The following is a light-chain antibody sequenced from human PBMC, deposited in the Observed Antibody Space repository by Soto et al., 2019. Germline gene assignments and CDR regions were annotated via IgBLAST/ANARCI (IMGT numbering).Light chain of an antibody. CDR2: DAS. J-gene: IGKJ1*01. Sequence: DIQMTQSPSTLSPSVGDRVTITCRASRSVSDWVAWYQQKPGKAPKLLIFDASTLKSGVPSRFSGSRSGTEFTLTISSLQPDDVANYYCQQYDNHSWTCGPGPKVEIK. V-gene: IGKV1-5*01. CDR3: QQYDNHSWT. CDR1: RSVSDW.